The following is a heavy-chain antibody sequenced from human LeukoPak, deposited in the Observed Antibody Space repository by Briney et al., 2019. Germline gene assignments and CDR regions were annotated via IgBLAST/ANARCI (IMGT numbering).Heavy chain of an antibody. CDR1: GFTFRDSA. CDR2: ISFSGDNT. V-gene: IGHV3-23*01. D-gene: IGHD1-26*01. CDR3: ARAGGSYQDDAFDI. J-gene: IGHJ3*02. Sequence: GGSLRLSCAASGFTFRDSAMSWVRQAPGKGLEWVSLISFSGDNTYYTDSVKGRFTIPRDNSKDTLYLQMNSLRAEDTAVYYCARAGGSYQDDAFDIWGQGTMVTVSS.